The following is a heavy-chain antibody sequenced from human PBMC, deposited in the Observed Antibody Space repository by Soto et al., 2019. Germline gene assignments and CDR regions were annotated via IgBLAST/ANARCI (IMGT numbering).Heavy chain of an antibody. D-gene: IGHD1-1*01. J-gene: IGHJ4*02. CDR3: ATYLGKGTFDY. Sequence: SETLSLTCTVSGGSISSSSYYWGWIRQPPGKGLEWIGSIYYSGSTYYNPSLKSRVTISVDTSKNQFSLKLSSVTAADTAVYYCATYLGKGTFDYWGQGTLVTVSS. CDR2: IYYSGST. CDR1: GGSISSSSYY. V-gene: IGHV4-39*01.